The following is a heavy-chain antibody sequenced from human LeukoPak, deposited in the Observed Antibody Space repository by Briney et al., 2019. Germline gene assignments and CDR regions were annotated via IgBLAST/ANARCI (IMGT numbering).Heavy chain of an antibody. CDR1: GFTFSSSS. CDR2: ISVSSSYI. J-gene: IGHJ3*02. D-gene: IGHD2-15*01. CDR3: ARRLNRDIVVVVAAPDAFDI. Sequence: PGGSLRLSCAASGFTFSSSSMNWVRQAPGKGLEWVSSISVSSSYIYYADSVKGRFTISRDNAKNSLYLQMNSLRAEDTAVYYCARRLNRDIVVVVAAPDAFDIWGQGTMVTVSS. V-gene: IGHV3-21*01.